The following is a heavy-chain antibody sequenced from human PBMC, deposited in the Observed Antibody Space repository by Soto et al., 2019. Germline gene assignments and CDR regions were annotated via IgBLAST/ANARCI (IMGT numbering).Heavy chain of an antibody. CDR2: IYYSGST. J-gene: IGHJ4*02. CDR3: ARGAAVATYFDY. V-gene: IGHV4-59*01. D-gene: IGHD6-19*01. Sequence: SETLSLPWSVSEGTSINYCWSWILKTPGKGLEWIGYIYYSGSTNYNPSLKSRVTISVDTSKNQFSLKLSSVTAADTAVYYCARGAAVATYFDYWGQGTLVTVSS. CDR1: EGTSINYC.